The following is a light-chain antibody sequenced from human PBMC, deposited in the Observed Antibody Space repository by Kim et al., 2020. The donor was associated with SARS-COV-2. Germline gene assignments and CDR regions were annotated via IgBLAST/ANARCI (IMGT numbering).Light chain of an antibody. Sequence: GKTVTISCTRSSGSIANNYVQWYQQRPGSVPSTLIYKDNQRPSGVPDRFSGSIDSSSNSAFLTISGLKTEDEADYFCQSYHDNIRVFGGGTKVTVL. CDR2: KDN. J-gene: IGLJ2*01. CDR1: SGSIANNY. CDR3: QSYHDNIRV. V-gene: IGLV6-57*03.